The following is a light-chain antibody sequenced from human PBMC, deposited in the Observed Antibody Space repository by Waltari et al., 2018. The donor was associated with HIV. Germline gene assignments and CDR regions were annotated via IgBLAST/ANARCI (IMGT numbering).Light chain of an antibody. CDR3: AAWDDSLNGHVL. Sequence: QSVLTQLPPASGTPGQRVTFSCSGSSSNIGSTPVDWYQKLPGTAPRLLIYNNNQRPSGVPDRFSGSKSGTSASLAISGLQSEDEADYYCAAWDDSLNGHVLFGGGTKLTVL. J-gene: IGLJ2*01. V-gene: IGLV1-44*01. CDR1: SSNIGSTP. CDR2: NNN.